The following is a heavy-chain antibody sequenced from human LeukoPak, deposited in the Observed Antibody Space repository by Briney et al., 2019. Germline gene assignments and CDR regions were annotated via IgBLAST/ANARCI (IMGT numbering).Heavy chain of an antibody. V-gene: IGHV3-21*01. Sequence: TTGGSLRLSCAASGFTFSSYSMNWVRQAPGKGLEWVSSISSSSSYIYYADSVKGRFTISRDNSKNTLYLQMNSLRAEDTAVYYCARQLSGVTGYTYGRGIDYWGQGSLVTVSS. CDR2: ISSSSSYI. J-gene: IGHJ4*02. CDR1: GFTFSSYS. D-gene: IGHD5-18*01. CDR3: ARQLSGVTGYTYGRGIDY.